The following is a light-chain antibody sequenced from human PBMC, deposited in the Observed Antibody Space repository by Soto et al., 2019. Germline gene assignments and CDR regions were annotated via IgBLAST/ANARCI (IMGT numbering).Light chain of an antibody. V-gene: IGKV3-20*01. Sequence: EIALTQSPGTLSLSPGERATLSCRASQNVISNYLAWYQQKPGQAPRLLIYGASSRATGLPDRFSGSGSGTDFTLTISRLEPEDFAVYYCQQYGSSSYTFGQGTKLRIK. CDR2: GAS. CDR1: QNVISNY. J-gene: IGKJ2*01. CDR3: QQYGSSSYT.